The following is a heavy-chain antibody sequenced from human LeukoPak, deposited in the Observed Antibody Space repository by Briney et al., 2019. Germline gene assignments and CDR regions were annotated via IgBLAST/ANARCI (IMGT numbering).Heavy chain of an antibody. D-gene: IGHD1-1*01. V-gene: IGHV3-20*04. CDR3: ARTVQLERPVPLRNYYYMDV. CDR2: INRNAGST. J-gene: IGHJ6*03. Sequence: GGSLRLSCAASGFTFDDYGMSWVRQAPGKGLEWVSGINRNAGSTGYADSLKGRFTISRDNAKNSLYLQMNSLRAEDTAVYYCARTVQLERPVPLRNYYYMDVWGKGTTVTISS. CDR1: GFTFDDYG.